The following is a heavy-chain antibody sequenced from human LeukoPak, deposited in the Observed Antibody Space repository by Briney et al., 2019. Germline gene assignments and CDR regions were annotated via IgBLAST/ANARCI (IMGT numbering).Heavy chain of an antibody. CDR2: VSSNGAKT. CDR3: ANMDRSYYWVFDY. J-gene: IGHJ4*02. CDR1: GFTFSSYA. V-gene: IGHV3-23*01. Sequence: GGSLRLSCAASGFTFSSYAITWVRQAPGKGLEWVSAVSSNGAKTYYADSVKGRFTISRDNSKNTLYLQMNSLRAEDTAVYYCANMDRSYYWVFDYWGQGTLVTVSS. D-gene: IGHD1-26*01.